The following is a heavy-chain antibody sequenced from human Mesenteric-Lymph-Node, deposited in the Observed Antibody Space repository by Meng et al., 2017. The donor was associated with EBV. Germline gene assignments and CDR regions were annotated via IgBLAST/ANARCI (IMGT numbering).Heavy chain of an antibody. J-gene: IGHJ4*02. V-gene: IGHV4-39*07. CDR1: GASISNTIYY. CDR3: ARGDLGETYFDY. Sequence: QLQGSAPGLLRPSETLSLTCTVSGASISNTIYYWGWIRQPPGKGLEWIGTMFYSGSTYYNSSLKSRLTMSVDTSKNHFSLKVRSVTAADTAVYYCARGDLGETYFDYWGQGTLVTVSS. D-gene: IGHD2-21*02. CDR2: MFYSGST.